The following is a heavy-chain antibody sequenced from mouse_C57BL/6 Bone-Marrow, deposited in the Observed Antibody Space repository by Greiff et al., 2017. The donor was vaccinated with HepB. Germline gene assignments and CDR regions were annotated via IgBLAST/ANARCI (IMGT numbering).Heavy chain of an antibody. CDR3: ARTFYYDYHWYFDV. V-gene: IGHV1-75*01. J-gene: IGHJ1*03. Sequence: VQLQQSGPELVKPGASVKISCKASGYTFTDYYINWVKQRPGQGLEWIGWIFPGSGSTYYNEKFKGKATLTVDKSSSTAYMLLSSLTSEDSAVYFCARTFYYDYHWYFDVWGTGTTVTVSS. D-gene: IGHD2-4*01. CDR2: IFPGSGST. CDR1: GYTFTDYY.